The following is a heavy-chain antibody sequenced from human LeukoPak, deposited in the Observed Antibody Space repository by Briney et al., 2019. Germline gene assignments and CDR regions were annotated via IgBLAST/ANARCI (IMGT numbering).Heavy chain of an antibody. CDR2: IYYSGST. Sequence: PSGTLSLTCTVSGGSISNYYWTWIRQPPGKGLEWIGYIYYSGSTNYHPSLKSRVTISLDKTRNQFSLRLTSVTAADTAVYYCARGGTANGHFDYWGQGTLVTVYS. V-gene: IGHV4-59*08. CDR1: GGSISNYY. CDR3: ARGGTANGHFDY. J-gene: IGHJ4*02. D-gene: IGHD6-13*01.